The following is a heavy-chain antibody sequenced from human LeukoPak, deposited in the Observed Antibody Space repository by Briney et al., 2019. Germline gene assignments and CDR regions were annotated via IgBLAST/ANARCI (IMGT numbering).Heavy chain of an antibody. CDR3: ARERYCSSTSCLNWFDP. D-gene: IGHD2-2*01. V-gene: IGHV3-33*01. CDR1: GFTFSSYG. CDR2: IWYDGSNK. Sequence: GGSLRLSCAASGFTFSSYGMHWVRQAPGKGLEWVAVIWYDGSNKYYADSVKGRFTISRDNSKNTLYLQMNSLRAEDTAVYYCARERYCSSTSCLNWFDPWGQGTLVTVSS. J-gene: IGHJ5*02.